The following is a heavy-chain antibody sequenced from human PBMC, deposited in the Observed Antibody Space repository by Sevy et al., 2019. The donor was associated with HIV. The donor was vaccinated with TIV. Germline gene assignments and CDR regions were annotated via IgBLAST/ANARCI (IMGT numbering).Heavy chain of an antibody. CDR1: EFTFSDYA. D-gene: IGHD3-10*01. CDR2: ISWNSGAI. CDR3: ARETGSYEDY. Sequence: GGSLRLSCAASEFTFSDYAMHWVRQVPGKGLEWVSGISWNSGAIGYADSVQGRFTISRDNAKSSLYLQMNSLRAEDTAVYYCARETGSYEDYWGQGTLVTVSS. V-gene: IGHV3-9*01. J-gene: IGHJ4*02.